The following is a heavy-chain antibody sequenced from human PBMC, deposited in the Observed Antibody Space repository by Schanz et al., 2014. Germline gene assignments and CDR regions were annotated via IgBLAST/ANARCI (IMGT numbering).Heavy chain of an antibody. CDR1: GFTFSTSA. V-gene: IGHV3-23*04. D-gene: IGHD3-10*01. Sequence: EVQVVEDGGGLVEPGGSLRLSCEASGFTFSTSAMSWVRQAPGKGLEWVSSLGGSTGGIYYADSVRGRFTISRDNFKNRLSLHNNSLRLEHTAINHSAKTLGGDGLTLDFDPWGQGSLVTVSS. CDR3: AKTLGGDGLTLDFDP. CDR2: LGGSTGGI. J-gene: IGHJ5*02.